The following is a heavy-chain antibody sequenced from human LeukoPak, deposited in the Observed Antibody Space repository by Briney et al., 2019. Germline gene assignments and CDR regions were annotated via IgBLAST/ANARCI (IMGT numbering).Heavy chain of an antibody. CDR2: IYHSGST. Sequence: SETLSLTCAVSGYSINSGYYWGWIRQPPGKGLEWIGSIYHSGSTYYNPSLKSRVTISVDTSKNQFSLNLSSVTAADTAVYYCARLYYDSSGYYQICYFDYWGQGTLVTVSS. CDR1: GYSINSGYY. CDR3: ARLYYDSSGYYQICYFDY. D-gene: IGHD3-22*01. V-gene: IGHV4-38-2*01. J-gene: IGHJ4*02.